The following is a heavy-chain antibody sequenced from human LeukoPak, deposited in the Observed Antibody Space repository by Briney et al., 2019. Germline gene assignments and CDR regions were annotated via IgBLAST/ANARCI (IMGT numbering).Heavy chain of an antibody. CDR3: AKAASSTSCHDY. CDR2: ISGSGDNT. V-gene: IGHV3-23*01. CDR1: GFTFNNYA. J-gene: IGHJ4*02. D-gene: IGHD2-2*01. Sequence: GGSLRLSCAASGFTFNNYAMSWVRQAPGKGLEWVSGISGSGDNTYYADFLNGRFTISIDNSQNTLYLKMNSLRAEDTAVYYSAKAASSTSCHDYWGQGTLVSVS.